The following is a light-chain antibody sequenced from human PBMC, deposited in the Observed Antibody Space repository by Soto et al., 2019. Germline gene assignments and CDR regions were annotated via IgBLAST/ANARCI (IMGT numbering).Light chain of an antibody. CDR3: QHYDNLPPFT. CDR1: QDIRKY. Sequence: DIPMTQSPSSLSASVGDRVTITCQAGQDIRKYLNWYQQKPGRAPKLLIYGASNLETGVPSRFSGSGYGTDFTFTISSLQPEDIATYYCQHYDNLPPFTFGPGTKVAIK. CDR2: GAS. V-gene: IGKV1-33*01. J-gene: IGKJ3*01.